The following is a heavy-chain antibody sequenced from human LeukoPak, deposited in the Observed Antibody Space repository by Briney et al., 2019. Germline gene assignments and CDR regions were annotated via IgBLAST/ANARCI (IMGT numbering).Heavy chain of an antibody. J-gene: IGHJ4*02. D-gene: IGHD4-11*01. V-gene: IGHV3-53*01. CDR3: ARASDYPYYFDY. CDR1: GFTVSSNY. CDR2: IYSGGRT. Sequence: PVGSLRLSCAASGFTVSSNYMTWVRQAPGKGLEWVSVIYSGGRTYYADSVKGRFTVSRDNSKNTLYLQMNSLRAEDTAVYYCARASDYPYYFDYWGQGTLVTVSS.